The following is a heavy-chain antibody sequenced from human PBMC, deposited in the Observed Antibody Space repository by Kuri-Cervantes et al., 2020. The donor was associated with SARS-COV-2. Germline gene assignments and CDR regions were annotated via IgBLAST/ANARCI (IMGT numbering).Heavy chain of an antibody. CDR3: ARDSEGKYDLWSGYQYYYFYGMDV. Sequence: GESLMISCAASGFSFSTYSMNWVRQAPGKGLEWVASISSSSSYIYYADSLRGRFTISRDNAKNSLYLQMSSLRAEDTAVYYCARDSEGKYDLWSGYQYYYFYGMDVWGQGTAVTVSS. D-gene: IGHD3/OR15-3a*01. CDR1: GFSFSTYS. CDR2: ISSSSSYI. J-gene: IGHJ6*02. V-gene: IGHV3-21*01.